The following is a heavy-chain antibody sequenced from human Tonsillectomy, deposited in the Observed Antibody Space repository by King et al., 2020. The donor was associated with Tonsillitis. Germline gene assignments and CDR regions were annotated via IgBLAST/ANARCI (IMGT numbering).Heavy chain of an antibody. CDR2: LWYDGSKE. CDR1: GFTFRNHA. J-gene: IGHJ6*03. CDR3: ARVGSNEGEPYYSYYMDV. V-gene: IGHV3-33*08. D-gene: IGHD1-1*01. Sequence: VQLVESGGGVVQPGRSLRLSCAASGFTFRNHAMHWVRQAPGKGLEWVAVLWYDGSKEYYAESVKGRFTISRVNSKNTLYLQMNSLRVEDTAVYYCARVGSNEGEPYYSYYMDVWGNGNTVTVSS.